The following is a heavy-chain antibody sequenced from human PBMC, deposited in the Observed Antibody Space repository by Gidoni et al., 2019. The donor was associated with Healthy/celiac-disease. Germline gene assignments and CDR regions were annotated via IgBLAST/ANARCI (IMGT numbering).Heavy chain of an antibody. CDR2: IYYSGST. V-gene: IGHV4-39*01. CDR1: GCSISSSSSY. Sequence: QLQLQESGPGLVKPSATLSLTCTVSGCSISSSSSYWGWIRQPPGKGLEWIGSIYYSGSTYYNPSLKSRVTISVDTSKNQFSLKRSSVTAAETAVYYCARLTGWAGYWGQGTLVTGSS. J-gene: IGHJ4*02. D-gene: IGHD6-19*01. CDR3: ARLTGWAGY.